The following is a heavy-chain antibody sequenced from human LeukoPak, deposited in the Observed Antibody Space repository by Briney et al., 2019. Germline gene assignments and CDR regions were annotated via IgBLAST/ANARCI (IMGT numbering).Heavy chain of an antibody. CDR2: ISSSSSTI. CDR3: ARDSPYGDYLSYYLDY. V-gene: IGHV3-48*01. J-gene: IGHJ4*02. Sequence: GGSLRLSCAASGFTFSSYSMNWVRQAPGKGLEWVSYISSSSSTIYYADSVKGRFTISRDNAKNSLYLQMNSLRAEDTAVYYCARDSPYGDYLSYYLDYWGQGTLVTVSS. D-gene: IGHD4-17*01. CDR1: GFTFSSYS.